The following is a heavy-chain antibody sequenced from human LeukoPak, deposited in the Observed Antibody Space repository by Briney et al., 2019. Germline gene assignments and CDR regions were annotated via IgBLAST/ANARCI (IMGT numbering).Heavy chain of an antibody. J-gene: IGHJ4*02. D-gene: IGHD3-22*01. V-gene: IGHV3-48*04. CDR3: AKRDDSSAHSFDY. CDR2: IRSSDSTT. CDR1: GFSFSRYG. Sequence: GGSLRLSCAASGFSFSRYGMKGVRQAPGKGLEWLSYIRSSDSTTYYADSVKGRFTISRDNAKNSLYLQMDSLRVEDTAVYYCAKRDDSSAHSFDYWGQGTLVTVSS.